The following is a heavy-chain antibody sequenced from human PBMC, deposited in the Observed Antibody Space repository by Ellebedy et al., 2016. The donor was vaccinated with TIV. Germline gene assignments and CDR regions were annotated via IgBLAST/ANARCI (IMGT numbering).Heavy chain of an antibody. V-gene: IGHV3-21*01. J-gene: IGHJ6*02. Sequence: PGGSLRLSCAASGFTFSSYSMNWVRQAPGKGLEWVSSISSSSSYIYYADSVKGRFTISRDNAKNSLYLQMNSLRAEDTAVYYCARGPPTVEAYYYYGMDVWGQGTTVTVSS. D-gene: IGHD5-24*01. CDR3: ARGPPTVEAYYYYGMDV. CDR2: ISSSSSYI. CDR1: GFTFSSYS.